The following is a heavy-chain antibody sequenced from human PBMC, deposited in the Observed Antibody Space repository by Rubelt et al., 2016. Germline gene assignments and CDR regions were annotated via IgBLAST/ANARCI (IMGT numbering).Heavy chain of an antibody. CDR2: INHSGST. CDR3: ARELGYCSGGSCYGGTFNY. D-gene: IGHD2-15*01. Sequence: QVQLQQWGAGLLKPSETLSLTCAVYGGSFSGYYWRWIRQPPGKGLEWMGEINHSGSTIYNTSLTSRVTISGDTPKNKSYLKLSSMTAADTAVYYCARELGYCSGGSCYGGTFNYWGQGTLVTVSS. CDR1: GGSFSGYY. V-gene: IGHV4-34*01. J-gene: IGHJ4*02.